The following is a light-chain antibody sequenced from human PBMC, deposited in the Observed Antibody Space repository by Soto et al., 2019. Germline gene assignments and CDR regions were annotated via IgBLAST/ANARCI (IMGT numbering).Light chain of an antibody. J-gene: IGKJ5*01. V-gene: IGKV1-27*01. CDR1: QGISNY. Sequence: DIQMTQSPSSLSASVGDRVTITCRASQGISNYLAWYQQRPGEVPKLLIYAASTLQSGVPSRFSGSGSGTDFTLTISSLQPEDVATYYCQKYSSVITFGQGKRLEIK. CDR3: QKYSSVIT. CDR2: AAS.